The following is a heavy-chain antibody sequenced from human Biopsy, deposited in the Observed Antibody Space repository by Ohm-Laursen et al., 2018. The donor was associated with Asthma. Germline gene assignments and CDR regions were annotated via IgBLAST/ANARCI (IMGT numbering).Heavy chain of an antibody. Sequence: SLRLSCAASEFTFSNYGMHWVRQAPGKGLEWLAIISFDGSNQYYADSVKGRFTISRDNSNNTLYLQMNSLTAEDTAVYHCAKDERAYYGSDSKYMQPVPLGDWGQGTVVIVSA. CDR1: EFTFSNYG. D-gene: IGHD2-21*01. J-gene: IGHJ4*02. CDR2: ISFDGSNQ. CDR3: AKDERAYYGSDSKYMQPVPLGD. V-gene: IGHV3-30*18.